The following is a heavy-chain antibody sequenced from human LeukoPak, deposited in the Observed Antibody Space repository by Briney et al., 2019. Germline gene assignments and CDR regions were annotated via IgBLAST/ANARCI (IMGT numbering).Heavy chain of an antibody. J-gene: IGHJ4*02. Sequence: GGSLRLSCAASGFIFSNYWMNWVRQTPGKGLEWVANIKLDGSEQYYVDSVRGRFTISKDNAQNPLYLQMNSLRAEDTAIYYCARVRVLHGGYYFDSWGQGTLVTVSS. V-gene: IGHV3-7*01. CDR3: ARVRVLHGGYYFDS. D-gene: IGHD4/OR15-4a*01. CDR1: GFIFSNYW. CDR2: IKLDGSEQ.